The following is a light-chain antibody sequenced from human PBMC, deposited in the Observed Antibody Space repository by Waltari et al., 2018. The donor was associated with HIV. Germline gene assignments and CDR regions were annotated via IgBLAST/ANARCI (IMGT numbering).Light chain of an antibody. Sequence: SYVLTQPPSVSVAPGQTASIPCGGNNIGSVHWYQQKPGQAPGMVVYDNSGRPSGIPERFSGSNSGNTATLTISGVEAGDEADYYCQVWDSNADHLVVFGGGTKLTV. J-gene: IGLJ2*01. CDR2: DNS. CDR1: NIGS. CDR3: QVWDSNADHLVV. V-gene: IGLV3-21*02.